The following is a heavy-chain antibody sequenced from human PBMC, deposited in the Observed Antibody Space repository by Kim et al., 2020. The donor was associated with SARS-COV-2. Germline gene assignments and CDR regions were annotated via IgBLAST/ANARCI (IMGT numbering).Heavy chain of an antibody. Sequence: SETLSLTCTVSGGSISSSSYYWGWIRQPPGKGLEWIGSIYYSGSTYYNPSLKSRVTISVDTSKNQFSLKLSSVTAADTAVYYCARHQRIWFGELLPNFDYWGQGTLVTVSS. CDR3: ARHQRIWFGELLPNFDY. V-gene: IGHV4-39*01. D-gene: IGHD3-10*01. J-gene: IGHJ4*02. CDR2: IYYSGST. CDR1: GGSISSSSYY.